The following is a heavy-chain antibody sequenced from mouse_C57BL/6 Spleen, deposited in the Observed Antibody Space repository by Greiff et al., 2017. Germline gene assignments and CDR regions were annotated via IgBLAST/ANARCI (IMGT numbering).Heavy chain of an antibody. D-gene: IGHD1-1*02. CDR2: SRNKANDYTT. CDR1: GFTFSDFY. Sequence: EVQLVESGGGLVQSGRSLRLSCATSGFTFSDFYMEWVRQAPGKGLEWIAASRNKANDYTTEYSASVKGRFIVSRDTSQSILSLQMNALRAEDSAIYYCARVWQGYFDVWGTGTTGSVSS. CDR3: ARVWQGYFDV. V-gene: IGHV7-1*01. J-gene: IGHJ1*03.